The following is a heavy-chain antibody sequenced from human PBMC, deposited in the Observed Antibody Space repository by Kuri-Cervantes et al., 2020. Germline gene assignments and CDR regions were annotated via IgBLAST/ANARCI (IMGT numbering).Heavy chain of an antibody. J-gene: IGHJ6*03. Sequence: GGSLRLSCAASGFTFSRYWMSWVRQAPGKGLEWVTSIKQDGGQKYYLDSVKGRFTISKDNARNSLYLQMNSLRAEDTAVYYCARESVAAGSGYYYMDVWGKGTTVTVSS. D-gene: IGHD6-13*01. CDR3: ARESVAAGSGYYYMDV. CDR2: IKQDGGQK. V-gene: IGHV3-7*01. CDR1: GFTFSRYW.